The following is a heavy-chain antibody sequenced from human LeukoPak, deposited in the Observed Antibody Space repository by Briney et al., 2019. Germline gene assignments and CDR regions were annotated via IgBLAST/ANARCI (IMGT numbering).Heavy chain of an antibody. V-gene: IGHV3-48*03. CDR3: AREFDYGGHFDY. CDR1: GFTFSSHE. CDR2: ISSSGNTK. J-gene: IGHJ4*02. D-gene: IGHD4-23*01. Sequence: PGGSLRLSCTASGFTFSSHEMNWVRQAPGKGLEWVSYISSSGNTKYYADSARGRFTISRDNAKNSLYLQMNSLRAEDTAVYYCAREFDYGGHFDYWGQGTLVTVSS.